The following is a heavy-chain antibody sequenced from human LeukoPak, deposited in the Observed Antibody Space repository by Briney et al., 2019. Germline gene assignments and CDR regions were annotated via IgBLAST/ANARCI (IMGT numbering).Heavy chain of an antibody. V-gene: IGHV3-23*01. CDR1: GFTFSSYA. D-gene: IGHD1-26*01. Sequence: GGSLRLSCAASGFTFSSYAMSWVRQAPGKGLEWVSAISGSGDSAYYADSVKGRFTISRDNSKNTLYLQMDGLGAENTAVYYCAKFSGSYYYYYAMDVWGQGTTVTVSS. CDR3: AKFSGSYYYYYAMDV. CDR2: ISGSGDSA. J-gene: IGHJ6*02.